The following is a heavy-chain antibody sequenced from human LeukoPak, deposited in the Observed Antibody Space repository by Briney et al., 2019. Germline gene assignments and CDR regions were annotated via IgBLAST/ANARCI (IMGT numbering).Heavy chain of an antibody. CDR3: ARVSGRIQIWPQPFGDGMDV. Sequence: PGGSLRLSCAASILTFNADVMGWVRQAPGKGLECISAISGSGGRTYYADSVKGRFAISRDNSRSTLYLQMNSLRLEDTAIYYCARVSGRIQIWPQPFGDGMDVWGQGTTVTVSS. V-gene: IGHV3-23*01. D-gene: IGHD5-18*01. J-gene: IGHJ6*02. CDR1: ILTFNADV. CDR2: ISGSGGRT.